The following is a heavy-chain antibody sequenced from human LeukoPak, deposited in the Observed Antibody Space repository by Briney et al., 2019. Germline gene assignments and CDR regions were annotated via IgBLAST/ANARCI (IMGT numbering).Heavy chain of an antibody. CDR2: ISDSSLTT. CDR1: GFTFSDYY. D-gene: IGHD5-18*01. Sequence: GGSLRLSCAASGFTFSDYYMTWIRQALGQGLEWISYISDSSLTTYYAKSVRGRFTISRDNAKNSLSLYMNSLRAEDTAVYYCASSLNTVMISPYYFEYWGQGSLVTVSA. J-gene: IGHJ4*02. V-gene: IGHV3-11*04. CDR3: ASSLNTVMISPYYFEY.